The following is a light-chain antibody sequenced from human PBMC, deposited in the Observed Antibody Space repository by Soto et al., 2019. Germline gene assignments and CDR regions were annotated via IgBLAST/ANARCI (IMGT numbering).Light chain of an antibody. CDR3: QQHINWPIT. Sequence: EVVMTQYPAILSVSPGERVTLSWRASQSVSSKLAWYQQKPGRAPRLLVYGASTVATGVPARLSGRGSGTELTLTISGMQYEDFEVYYCQQHINWPITFGHGTRLEIK. V-gene: IGKV3-15*01. CDR2: GAS. J-gene: IGKJ5*01. CDR1: QSVSSK.